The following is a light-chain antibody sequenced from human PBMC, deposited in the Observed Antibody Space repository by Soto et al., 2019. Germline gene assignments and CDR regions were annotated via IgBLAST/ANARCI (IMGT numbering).Light chain of an antibody. V-gene: IGLV1-44*01. Sequence: QSVLTQPPSASGTPGQRVTISCSVSSSSIGSNAVSWYQQLPGTAPKLLIYSNTQRPSGVPDRFSGSKSGTSASLAISGLQSEDEADYYCAAWDDGLNGYVFGTGTKVTVL. CDR3: AAWDDGLNGYV. J-gene: IGLJ1*01. CDR2: SNT. CDR1: SSSIGSNA.